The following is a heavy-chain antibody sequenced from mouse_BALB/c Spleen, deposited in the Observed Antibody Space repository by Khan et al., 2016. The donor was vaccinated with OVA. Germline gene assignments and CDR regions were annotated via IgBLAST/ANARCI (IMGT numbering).Heavy chain of an antibody. CDR1: GYTFTSYW. D-gene: IGHD2-1*01. CDR2: IYPGSGST. J-gene: IGHJ3*01. Sequence: LQQPGSELVRPGASVKLSCKASGYTFTSYWMHWVKQRPGQGLEWIGNIYPGSGSTNYDEMFKSKGTLTVDTSSSTAYMHLSSLKSEDSAVYSCTSGGYYGNSLFAYWGQGTLVTVSA. V-gene: IGHV1S22*01. CDR3: TSGGYYGNSLFAY.